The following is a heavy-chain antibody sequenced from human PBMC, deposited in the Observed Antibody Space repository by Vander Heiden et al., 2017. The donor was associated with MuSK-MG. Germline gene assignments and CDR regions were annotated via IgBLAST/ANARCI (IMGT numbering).Heavy chain of an antibody. J-gene: IGHJ6*03. CDR3: ARVPHYGSGSYTLLYYMDA. Sequence: EVQLVGYGGGLVQPGGSLRLSCAASGFTYSGYRMNELRQAPGKVLEWVSYISSSSSTRDYADSAKGRFTISRDKAKNSLYLQLNSLRAEDTAVYYCARVPHYGSGSYTLLYYMDAWGHGTTGTAAS. CDR2: ISSSSSTR. V-gene: IGHV3-48*01. D-gene: IGHD3-10*01. CDR1: GFTYSGYR.